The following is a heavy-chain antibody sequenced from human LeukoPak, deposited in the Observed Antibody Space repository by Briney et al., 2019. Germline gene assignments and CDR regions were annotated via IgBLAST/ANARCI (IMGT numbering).Heavy chain of an antibody. CDR1: GITITSNH. CDR2: INPSGDST. Sequence: ASVKVSCKASGITITSNHIHGVRQAPGQWLEWMGVINPSGDSTSYAQKFQGRVTMTRDTSTSTVYMELNSLRSEDTAVYYCAIDYASGNFDYWGQGTLVTVSS. J-gene: IGHJ4*02. V-gene: IGHV1-46*01. D-gene: IGHD3-10*01. CDR3: AIDYASGNFDY.